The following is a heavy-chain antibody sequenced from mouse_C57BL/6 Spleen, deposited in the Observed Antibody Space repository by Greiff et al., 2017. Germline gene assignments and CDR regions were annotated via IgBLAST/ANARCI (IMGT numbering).Heavy chain of an antibody. Sequence: EVQLQQSGPVLVKPGASVKMSCKASGYTFTDYYMNWVKQSHGKSLEWIGVINPYNGGTSYNQKFKGKATLTVDKSSSTAYRELNSLTSEDSACYYCARSEDWNYAMDYWGQGTSVTVSS. CDR2: INPYNGGT. D-gene: IGHD4-1*01. CDR3: ARSEDWNYAMDY. J-gene: IGHJ4*01. CDR1: GYTFTDYY. V-gene: IGHV1-19*01.